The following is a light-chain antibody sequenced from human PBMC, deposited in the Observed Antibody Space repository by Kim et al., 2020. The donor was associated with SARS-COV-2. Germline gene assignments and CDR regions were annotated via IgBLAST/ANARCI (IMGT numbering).Light chain of an antibody. J-gene: IGKJ2*01. CDR3: QQHGET. CDR2: GAS. Sequence: LSVCPRERATLSARASLSVTSTYLAWYQQKPGQAPRLLIYGASTRATGIPDRFSGSGSGTDFTLTISRLEPEDFAVYYCQQHGETFGQGTKVDIK. CDR1: LSVTSTY. V-gene: IGKV3-20*01.